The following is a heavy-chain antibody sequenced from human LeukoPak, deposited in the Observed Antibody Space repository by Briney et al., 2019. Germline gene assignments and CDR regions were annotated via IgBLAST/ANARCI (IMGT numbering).Heavy chain of an antibody. V-gene: IGHV1-18*01. D-gene: IGHD2-21*02. CDR1: GYTFTSYG. CDR3: ARHAYCGGDCYPDY. Sequence: ASVTVSCKASGYTFTSYGISWVRQAPGQGVERMGWISAYNGNTNYAQKLQGRVTMTTDTSTSTAYMELRSLRSDDTAVYYCARHAYCGGDCYPDYWGQGTLVTVSS. CDR2: ISAYNGNT. J-gene: IGHJ4*02.